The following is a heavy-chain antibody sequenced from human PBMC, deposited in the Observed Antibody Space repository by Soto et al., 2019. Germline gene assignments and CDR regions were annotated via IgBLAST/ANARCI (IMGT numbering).Heavy chain of an antibody. D-gene: IGHD4-17*01. CDR1: GYTFTGYY. Sequence: QVQLVQPGAEVKKPGASVKVSCKASGYTFTGYYMHWVRQAPGQGLEWMGWINPNSGGTNYAQKFQGRVTMTRDTSISTAYMELSRLRSDDTAVYYCARGRDYGGNSFGMDVWGQGTTVTVSS. V-gene: IGHV1-2*02. CDR3: ARGRDYGGNSFGMDV. J-gene: IGHJ6*02. CDR2: INPNSGGT.